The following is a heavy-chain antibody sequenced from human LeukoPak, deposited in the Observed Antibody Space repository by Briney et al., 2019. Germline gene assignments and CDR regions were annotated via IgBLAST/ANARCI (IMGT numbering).Heavy chain of an antibody. J-gene: IGHJ4*02. CDR3: ARGLRWYTGY. V-gene: IGHV4-59*08. Sequence: SETLSLTCTVSGGSISSYYWSWIRQPPGKGLEWIGYIYYSGSTNYNPYLKSRVTISVDTSKNQFSLKLSSVTAADTAVYYCARGLRWYTGYWGQGTLVTVSS. CDR1: GGSISSYY. CDR2: IYYSGST. D-gene: IGHD6-13*01.